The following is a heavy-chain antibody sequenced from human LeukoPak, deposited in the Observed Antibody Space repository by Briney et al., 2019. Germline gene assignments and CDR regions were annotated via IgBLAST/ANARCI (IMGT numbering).Heavy chain of an antibody. CDR2: IYYSGST. CDR3: ARVVIGYSYGSYFDY. CDR1: GGSISSYY. D-gene: IGHD5-18*01. V-gene: IGHV4-59*01. J-gene: IGHJ4*02. Sequence: SETLSLTCTVSGGSISSYYWSWIRQPPGKGLEWIGYIYYSGSTNYNPSLKSRVTISVDTSKNQFSLKLSSVTAADTAVYYCARVVIGYSYGSYFDYWGQGTLVTVPS.